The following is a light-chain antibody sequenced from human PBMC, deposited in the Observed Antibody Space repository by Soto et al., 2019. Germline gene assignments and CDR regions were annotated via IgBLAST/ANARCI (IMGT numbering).Light chain of an antibody. V-gene: IGLV1-36*01. CDR1: RSNIGENA. Sequence: QSVLTQPPSLSEAPRQRVTISCSGSRSNIGENAVNWYQQVPVKAPKLLIYYDDLLPSGVSDRFSGSKSGTSASLAISGLQSEDEADYYGAAWDNSLNGWVFGGGTKLTGL. CDR2: YDD. J-gene: IGLJ3*02. CDR3: AAWDNSLNGWV.